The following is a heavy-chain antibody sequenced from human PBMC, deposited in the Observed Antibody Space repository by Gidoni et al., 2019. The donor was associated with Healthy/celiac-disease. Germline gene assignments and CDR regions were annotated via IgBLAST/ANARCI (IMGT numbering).Heavy chain of an antibody. CDR1: GFTFSSYW. V-gene: IGHV3-7*01. D-gene: IGHD3-10*01. CDR2: IKQDGSEK. J-gene: IGHJ6*02. CDR3: AVTMVHHYYYYGMDV. Sequence: EVQLVESGGGLVQPGGSLRLSCAASGFTFSSYWMSWVRQAPGKGLEWVANIKQDGSEKYYVDSVKGRFTISRDNAKNSLYLQMNSLRAEDTAVYFCAVTMVHHYYYYGMDVWGQGTTVTVSS.